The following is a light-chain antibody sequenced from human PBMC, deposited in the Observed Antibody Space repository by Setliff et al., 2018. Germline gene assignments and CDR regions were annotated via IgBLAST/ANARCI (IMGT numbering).Light chain of an antibody. CDR3: AARDDILSSLV. CDR2: NND. J-gene: IGLJ2*01. Sequence: QSVLTQPPSASGTPGQRNTISCYGSNSNIGSNYVYWYQHLPGTAPTLLIYNNDRWPSGVPGRLFGSKSGTSASLAISGLRSEDEADYFCAARDDILSSLVFGGGTKVTVL. CDR1: NSNIGSNY. V-gene: IGLV1-47*01.